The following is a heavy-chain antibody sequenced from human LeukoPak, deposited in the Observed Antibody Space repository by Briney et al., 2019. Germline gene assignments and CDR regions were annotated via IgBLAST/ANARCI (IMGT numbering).Heavy chain of an antibody. CDR2: IGSSSSYI. CDR3: ASVGYSYGRPFDY. J-gene: IGHJ4*02. Sequence: PGGSLRLSCAASGFTFSSYSMNWVRQAPGKGLEWVSSIGSSSSYIYYADSVKGRFTISRDNAKNSLYLQMNSLRAEDTAVYYCASVGYSYGRPFDYWGQGTLVTVSS. CDR1: GFTFSSYS. D-gene: IGHD5-18*01. V-gene: IGHV3-21*01.